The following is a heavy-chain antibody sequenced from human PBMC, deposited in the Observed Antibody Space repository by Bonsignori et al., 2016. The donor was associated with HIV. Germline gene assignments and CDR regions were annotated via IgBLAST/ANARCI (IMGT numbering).Heavy chain of an antibody. CDR3: VRNVGTEGSLLHYDH. V-gene: IGHV1-46*02. D-gene: IGHD3-10*01. J-gene: IGHJ4*02. CDR1: GYNFNNFY. CDR2: IDPSVGRI. Sequence: ASVKVSCKASGYNFNNFYVHWVRQAPGQGLELMGWIDPSVGRINYGQKFEGRVTMTRDRSTSTVYMGLSSLKSEDTAVYYCVRNVGTEGSLLHYDHWGQGTRVTVSS.